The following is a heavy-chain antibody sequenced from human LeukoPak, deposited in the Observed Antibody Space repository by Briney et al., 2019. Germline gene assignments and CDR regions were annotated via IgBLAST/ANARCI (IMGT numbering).Heavy chain of an antibody. D-gene: IGHD2-15*01. Sequence: SQTLSLTCTVSGGSISSGGYYWSWIRQPPGKGLEWIGYIYYSGSTYYNPSLKSRVTISVDTSKNQFSLKLSSVTAADTAVYYCAREIGCSGGSCYSRFDYWGQGTLVTVSS. J-gene: IGHJ4*02. V-gene: IGHV4-31*03. CDR1: GGSISSGGYY. CDR3: AREIGCSGGSCYSRFDY. CDR2: IYYSGST.